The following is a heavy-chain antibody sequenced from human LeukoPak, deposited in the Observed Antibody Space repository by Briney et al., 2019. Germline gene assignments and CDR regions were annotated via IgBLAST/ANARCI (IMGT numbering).Heavy chain of an antibody. J-gene: IGHJ4*02. CDR1: GLTFGRYW. V-gene: IGHV3-7*03. CDR3: VARVCPAAPCFASPFTCFDH. Sequence: GGSLRLSCAASGLTFGRYWLTWVRQAPGKGLEWVANINQDGSESNYVDSVKGRFTISRDNAKSSLYLQMDSLKDEDTAVYHCVARVCPAAPCFASPFTCFDHWGQGPLVTVPS. CDR2: INQDGSES. D-gene: IGHD3-16*01.